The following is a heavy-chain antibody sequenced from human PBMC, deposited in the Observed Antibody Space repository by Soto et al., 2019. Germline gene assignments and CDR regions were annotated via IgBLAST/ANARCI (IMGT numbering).Heavy chain of an antibody. CDR1: GGSISSSSYY. CDR3: ARHWWELGAFDI. Sequence: SETLSLTCTVSGGSISSSSYYWGWIRQPPGKGLEWIGSIYYSGSTYYNPSLKSRVTISVDTSKNQFSLKLSSVTAADTAVYYCARHWWELGAFDIWGQGTMVTVS. V-gene: IGHV4-39*01. D-gene: IGHD1-26*01. CDR2: IYYSGST. J-gene: IGHJ3*02.